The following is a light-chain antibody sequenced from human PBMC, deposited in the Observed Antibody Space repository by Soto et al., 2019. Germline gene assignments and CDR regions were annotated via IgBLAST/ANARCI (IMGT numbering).Light chain of an antibody. Sequence: ETVVTQSPGTLSLSPGERATLSCRASQSVSSNYLAWYQQKPGQAPRLLIYGASSRASDIPDRFSGSGSGTDFTLIISRLEPEDFAMYYCQQYGSTPFTSGPGTKVDVK. CDR1: QSVSSNY. CDR3: QQYGSTPFT. V-gene: IGKV3-20*01. CDR2: GAS. J-gene: IGKJ3*01.